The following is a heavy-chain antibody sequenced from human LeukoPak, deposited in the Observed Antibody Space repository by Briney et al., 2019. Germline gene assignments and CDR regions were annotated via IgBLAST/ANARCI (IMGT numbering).Heavy chain of an antibody. CDR1: GGTFSSYG. V-gene: IGHV1-18*01. CDR2: ISAYNGNT. D-gene: IGHD3-22*01. Sequence: ASVKVSCKASGGTFSSYGLIWVRQAPGQGLEWMGWISAYNGNTNYAQKLQGGVTMTTDTSTSTAYMELRSLRSDDTAVYYCARDSFRDDSSGYYGVDYWGQGTLVTVSS. CDR3: ARDSFRDDSSGYYGVDY. J-gene: IGHJ4*02.